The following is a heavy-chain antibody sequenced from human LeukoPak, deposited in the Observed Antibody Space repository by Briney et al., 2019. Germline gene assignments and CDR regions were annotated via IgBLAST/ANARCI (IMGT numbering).Heavy chain of an antibody. CDR1: GFTFSSYW. CDR2: VNNDGSAT. V-gene: IGHV3-74*01. D-gene: IGHD2-2*01. J-gene: IGHJ3*02. Sequence: PGGSLRLPCAASGFTFSSYWIYWVRQVPGKGLVYVSRVNNDGSATTYADSVQGRFTISRDNAKNTVYLQMDSLRVEDTAIYYCVRGGPYHAFDIWGQGTMVTVSS. CDR3: VRGGPYHAFDI.